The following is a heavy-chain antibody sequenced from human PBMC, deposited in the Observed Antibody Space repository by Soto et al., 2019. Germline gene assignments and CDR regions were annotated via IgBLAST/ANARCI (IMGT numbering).Heavy chain of an antibody. CDR2: INAGNGNT. D-gene: IGHD5-12*01. CDR1: GCTFTSYA. J-gene: IGHJ4*02. Sequence: DSVKVSSKASGCTFTSYAMHRVRQAPGQRLERMGWINAGNGNTKYSQKFQGRVTITRDTSASTAYMELSSLRSEDTAVYYCARDREMATIMGYWGQGTLVTVSS. CDR3: ARDREMATIMGY. V-gene: IGHV1-3*01.